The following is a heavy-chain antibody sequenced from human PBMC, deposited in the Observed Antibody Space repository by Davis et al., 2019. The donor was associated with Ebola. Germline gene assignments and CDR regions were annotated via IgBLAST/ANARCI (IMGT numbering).Heavy chain of an antibody. D-gene: IGHD3-22*01. J-gene: IGHJ6*02. CDR2: IYPGDSDT. CDR3: ARGRECYYDSSGYNYGMDV. Sequence: KVSCKGSGYSFTSYWIGWVRQMPGKGLEWMGIIYPGDSDTRYSPSSQGQVTISADKSISTAYLQWSSLKASDTAMYYCARGRECYYDSSGYNYGMDVWGQGTTVTVSS. CDR1: GYSFTSYW. V-gene: IGHV5-51*01.